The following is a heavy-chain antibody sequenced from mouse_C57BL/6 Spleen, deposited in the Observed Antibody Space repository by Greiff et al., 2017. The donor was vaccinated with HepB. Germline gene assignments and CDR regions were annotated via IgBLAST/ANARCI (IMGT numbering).Heavy chain of an antibody. V-gene: IGHV14-2*01. CDR2: IDPEDGET. Sequence: EVMLVESGAELVKPGASVKLSCTASGFNIKDYYMHWVKQRTEQGLEWIGRIDPEDGETKYAPKFQGKATITADTSSNTAYLQLSSLTSEDTAVYYCASPYGSTPFDYWGQGTTLTVSS. D-gene: IGHD1-1*01. CDR1: GFNIKDYY. J-gene: IGHJ2*01. CDR3: ASPYGSTPFDY.